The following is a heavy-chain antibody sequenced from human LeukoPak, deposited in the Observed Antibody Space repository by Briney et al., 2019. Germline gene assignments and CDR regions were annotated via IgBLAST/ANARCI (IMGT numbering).Heavy chain of an antibody. CDR3: ARGDRRTLWAPLDY. CDR2: INPNSGGT. J-gene: IGHJ4*02. D-gene: IGHD5-18*01. CDR1: GYTFTGHY. V-gene: IGHV1-2*02. Sequence: ASAKVSCKASGYTFTGHYIYWVRQAPGQGLEWLGWINPNSGGTDYAQNFQGRVTMTRDTSISTAYMELSRLRSDDTAMYFCARGDRRTLWAPLDYWGQRTLVTVSS.